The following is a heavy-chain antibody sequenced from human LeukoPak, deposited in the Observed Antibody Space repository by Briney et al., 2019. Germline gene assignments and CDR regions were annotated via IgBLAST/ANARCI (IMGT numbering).Heavy chain of an antibody. Sequence: PSETLSLTCTVSGGSISSNSYFWGRIRQPPGKGLEWIGIIHYSGSIYYSPSLKSRLSISIDTSKNQFSLKLSSVTAADTAVYYCASQKTLVRGAIRLFDASDIWGQGTVVTVSS. J-gene: IGHJ3*02. CDR1: GGSISSNSYF. D-gene: IGHD3-10*01. CDR2: IHYSGSI. V-gene: IGHV4-39*01. CDR3: ASQKTLVRGAIRLFDASDI.